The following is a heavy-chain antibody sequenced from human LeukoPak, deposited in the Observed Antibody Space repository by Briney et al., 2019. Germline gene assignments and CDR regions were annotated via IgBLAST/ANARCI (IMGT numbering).Heavy chain of an antibody. CDR1: GFTFSSYS. J-gene: IGHJ4*02. Sequence: GRSLRLSCAASGFTFSSYSMNWVRQAPGKGLEWVSYISSSSSTIYYADSVKGRFTISRDNAKNSLYLQMNSLRDEDTAVYYCARGPQYNWNGYYFDYWGQGTLVTVSS. CDR2: ISSSSSTI. V-gene: IGHV3-48*02. D-gene: IGHD1-1*01. CDR3: ARGPQYNWNGYYFDY.